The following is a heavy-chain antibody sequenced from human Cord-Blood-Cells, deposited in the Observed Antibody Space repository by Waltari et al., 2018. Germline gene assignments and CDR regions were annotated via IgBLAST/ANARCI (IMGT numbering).Heavy chain of an antibody. V-gene: IGHV3-30*04. Sequence: QVQLVESGGGVVQPGRSLRLSCAASGFTFSIYAMRWVRQAPGKGLEWVAVISDDGSNKYYADSVKGRFTISRDNSKNTLYLQMNSLRAEDTAVYYCARGTSSDYWGQGTLVTVSS. CDR1: GFTFSIYA. J-gene: IGHJ4*02. CDR3: ARGTSSDY. CDR2: ISDDGSNK.